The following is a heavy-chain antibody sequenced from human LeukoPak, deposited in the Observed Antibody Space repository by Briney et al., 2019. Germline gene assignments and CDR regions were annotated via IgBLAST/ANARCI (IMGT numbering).Heavy chain of an antibody. CDR1: LCIFIHCA. CDR2: ISGSGGST. D-gene: IGHD2-8*01. CDR3: AKDRSSINDVCHGVFDY. J-gene: IGHJ4*02. Sequence: PGGSLRLSCAACLCIFIHCAMMWVRQAPGKGLEWVSTISGSGGSTYYADSVRGRFTISRDNSKNTVYLQLNSLRAEDTAVYYCAKDRSSINDVCHGVFDYWGQGTLVTVSS. V-gene: IGHV3-23*01.